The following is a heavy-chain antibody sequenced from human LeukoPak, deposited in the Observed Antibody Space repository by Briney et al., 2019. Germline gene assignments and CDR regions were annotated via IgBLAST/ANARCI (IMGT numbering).Heavy chain of an antibody. D-gene: IGHD5-24*01. V-gene: IGHV4-59*01. CDR2: IYYSGST. CDR1: DGSINGYY. Sequence: SETLSLTCTVSDGSINGYYWSWIRQPPGKGLEWIGYIYYSGSTNYNPSLKSRVTISVDTSKNQFSLKLSSVTAADTAVYYCARGYGDGYEFDYWGQGTLVTVSS. CDR3: ARGYGDGYEFDY. J-gene: IGHJ4*02.